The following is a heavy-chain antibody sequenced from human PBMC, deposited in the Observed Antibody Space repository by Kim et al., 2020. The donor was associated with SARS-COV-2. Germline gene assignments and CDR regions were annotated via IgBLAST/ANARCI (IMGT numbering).Heavy chain of an antibody. D-gene: IGHD3-10*01. V-gene: IGHV3-9*01. Sequence: GGSLRLSCAASGFTFDDYAMHWVRQAPGKGLEWVSGISWNSGSIGYADSVKGRFTISRDNAKNSLYLQMNSLRAEDTALYYCAKEGLRHGEYFDYWGQGTLVTVSS. CDR2: ISWNSGSI. CDR1: GFTFDDYA. CDR3: AKEGLRHGEYFDY. J-gene: IGHJ4*02.